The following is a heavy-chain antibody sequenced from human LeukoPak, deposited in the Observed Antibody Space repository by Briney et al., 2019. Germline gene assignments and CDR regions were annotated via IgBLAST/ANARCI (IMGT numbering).Heavy chain of an antibody. D-gene: IGHD5-18*01. Sequence: SETLSLTCTVSGGSISSYYWSWIRQPPGKGLEWIGHISYTGSTNCNPSLKSRVTISIDTSKNQFSLKLSSVTAADTAVYYCARRGYSYETYYFDYWGQGALVTVSS. CDR3: ARRGYSYETYYFDY. V-gene: IGHV4-59*08. CDR2: ISYTGST. CDR1: GGSISSYY. J-gene: IGHJ4*02.